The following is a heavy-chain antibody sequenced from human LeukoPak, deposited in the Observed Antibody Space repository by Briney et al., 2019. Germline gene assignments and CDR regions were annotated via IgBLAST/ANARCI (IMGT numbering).Heavy chain of an antibody. J-gene: IGHJ4*02. CDR1: GGSISSSSYY. D-gene: IGHD2-15*01. V-gene: IGHV4-39*01. CDR2: IYYSGST. Sequence: PSETLSLTCTVSGGSISSSSYYWGWIRQPPGKGLEWIGSIYYSGSTYYNPSLKSRVTISVDTSKNQFSLKLSSVTAADTAVYYCARQRWDIVVVVAAPDYWGQGTLVTVSS. CDR3: ARQRWDIVVVVAAPDY.